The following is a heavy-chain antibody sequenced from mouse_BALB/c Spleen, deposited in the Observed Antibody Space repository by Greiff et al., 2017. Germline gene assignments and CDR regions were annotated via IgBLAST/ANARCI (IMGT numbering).Heavy chain of an antibody. V-gene: IGHV1-7*01. CDR2: INPSTGYT. CDR3: ARSWGPYYYAMDY. Sequence: QVQLQQSGAELAKPGASVKMSCKASGYTFTSYWMHWVKQRPGQGLEWIGYINPSTGYTEYNQKFKDKATLTADKSSSTAYMQLSSLTSEDSAVYYCARSWGPYYYAMDYWGQGTSVTVSS. J-gene: IGHJ4*01. CDR1: GYTFTSYW.